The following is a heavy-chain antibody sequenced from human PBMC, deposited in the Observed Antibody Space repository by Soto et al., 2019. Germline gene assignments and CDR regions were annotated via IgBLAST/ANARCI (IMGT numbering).Heavy chain of an antibody. CDR1: GYTFTSYD. V-gene: IGHV1-8*01. J-gene: IGHJ4*02. D-gene: IGHD6-19*01. CDR2: MNPNSGNT. Sequence: GASVKVSCTASGYTFTSYDINWVRQATGQGLEWMGWMNPNSGNTGYAQKFQGRVTMTRNTSISTAYMELSSLRSEDTVVYYCARGIRSGYSSGWPYWGQGTLVAVSS. CDR3: ARGIRSGYSSGWPY.